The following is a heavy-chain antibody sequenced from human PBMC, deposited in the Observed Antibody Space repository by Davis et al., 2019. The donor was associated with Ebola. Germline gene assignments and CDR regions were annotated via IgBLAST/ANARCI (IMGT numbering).Heavy chain of an antibody. V-gene: IGHV4-34*01. CDR2: INHSGST. D-gene: IGHD3-3*01. J-gene: IGHJ4*02. Sequence: SETLSLTCAVYGGSFSGYYWSWIRQPPGKGLEWTGEINHSGSTNYNPSLKSRVTISVDKSKNQFSLKLSSVTAADTAVYYCARDEFLEWGYFDYWGQGTLVTVSS. CDR3: ARDEFLEWGYFDY. CDR1: GGSFSGYY.